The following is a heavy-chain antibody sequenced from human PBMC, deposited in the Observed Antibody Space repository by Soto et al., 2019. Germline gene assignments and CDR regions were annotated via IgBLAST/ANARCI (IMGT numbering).Heavy chain of an antibody. V-gene: IGHV3-21*01. D-gene: IGHD7-27*01. CDR1: GFTFSSFS. CDR2: ISGSGSYI. Sequence: GSLRLSCAASGFTFSSFSMNWVRQAPGKGLEWVSSISGSGSYIYYADSVKGRFTISRDNAKNSLYLQMNSLRADDTAVYYCATPLGTAGSSFDYWGQGTLVTVSS. CDR3: ATPLGTAGSSFDY. J-gene: IGHJ4*02.